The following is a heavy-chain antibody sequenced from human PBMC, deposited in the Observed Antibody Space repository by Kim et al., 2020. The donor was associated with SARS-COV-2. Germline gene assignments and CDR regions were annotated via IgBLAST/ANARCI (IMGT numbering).Heavy chain of an antibody. Sequence: GGSLRLSCAASGFTFSSYGMHWVRQAPGKGLEWVAVISYDGSNKYYADSVKGRFTISRDNSKNTLYLQMNSLRAEDTAVYYCAKGRYYDILTGYYNVGAFDIWGQGTMVTVSS. J-gene: IGHJ3*02. CDR1: GFTFSSYG. CDR3: AKGRYYDILTGYYNVGAFDI. D-gene: IGHD3-9*01. V-gene: IGHV3-30*18. CDR2: ISYDGSNK.